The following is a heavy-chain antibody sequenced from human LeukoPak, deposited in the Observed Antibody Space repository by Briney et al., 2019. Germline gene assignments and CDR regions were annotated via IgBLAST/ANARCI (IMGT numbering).Heavy chain of an antibody. CDR1: GGSISSYY. D-gene: IGHD6-19*01. V-gene: IGHV4-59*01. CDR3: AKDDSGWHPLGFDY. CDR2: IYYSGST. Sequence: SETLSLTCTVSGGSISSYYWSWIRQPPGKGLEWIGYIYYSGSTNYNPSLKSRVTISVDTSKNQFSLKLSSVTAADTAVYYCAKDDSGWHPLGFDYWGQGTLVTVSS. J-gene: IGHJ4*02.